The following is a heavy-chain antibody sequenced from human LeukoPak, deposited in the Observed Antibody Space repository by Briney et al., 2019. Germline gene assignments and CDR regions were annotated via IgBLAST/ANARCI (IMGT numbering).Heavy chain of an antibody. V-gene: IGHV4-31*03. CDR3: ARDRAVGWFDP. J-gene: IGHJ5*02. CDR2: IYYSGST. CDR1: GGSISSGGYY. Sequence: SQTLSLTCTVSGGSISSGGYYWIWIRQHPGKGLEWIGYIYYSGSTYYNPSLKSRVTISVDTSKNQFSLKLSSVTAADTAVYYCARDRAVGWFDPWGQGTLVTVSS.